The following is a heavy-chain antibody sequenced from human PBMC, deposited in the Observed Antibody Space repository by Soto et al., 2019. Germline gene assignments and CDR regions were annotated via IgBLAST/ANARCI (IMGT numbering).Heavy chain of an antibody. Sequence: PSETLSLTCAVYGGSFSGYYWSWIRQPPGKGLEWIGEINHSGSINYNPSLKSRVTISVDTSKNQFSLKLSSVTAADTAVYYCARDQGGSVPAAPFDYWGQGTLVTVSS. CDR1: GGSFSGYY. J-gene: IGHJ4*02. CDR2: INHSGSI. CDR3: ARDQGGSVPAAPFDY. D-gene: IGHD2-2*01. V-gene: IGHV4-34*01.